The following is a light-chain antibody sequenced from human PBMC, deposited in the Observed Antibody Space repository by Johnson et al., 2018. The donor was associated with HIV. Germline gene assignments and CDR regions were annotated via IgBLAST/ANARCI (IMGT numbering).Light chain of an antibody. CDR3: EIWHSSLSAGGV. CDR2: ENN. CDR1: GSNIGNTY. J-gene: IGLJ1*01. V-gene: IGLV1-51*02. Sequence: SVLTQSPSVSAAPGQKVTISCSGGGSNIGNTYVSWYQHLPGTAPKLLIYENNKRPSGIPDRFSGSKSATSATLGITGLQPGDEADYYCEIWHSSLSAGGVFGTGTKVTVL.